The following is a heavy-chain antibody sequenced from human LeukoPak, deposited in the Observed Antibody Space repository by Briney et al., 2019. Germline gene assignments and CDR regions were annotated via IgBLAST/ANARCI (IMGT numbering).Heavy chain of an antibody. Sequence: PGGSLRLSCVASDFAFSDYAMPWVRQAPGKGLEWLAVISNDARNKYHGDSVKGRITISRDNSRNTLYLQLNRLTIEDTAVYYCASDPIAARQIGYFDNWGQGTLVTVSA. V-gene: IGHV3-30*14. D-gene: IGHD6-6*01. CDR2: ISNDARNK. CDR1: DFAFSDYA. J-gene: IGHJ4*02. CDR3: ASDPIAARQIGYFDN.